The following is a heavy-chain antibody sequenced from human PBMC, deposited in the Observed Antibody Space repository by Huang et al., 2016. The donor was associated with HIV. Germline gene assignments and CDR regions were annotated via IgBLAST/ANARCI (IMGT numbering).Heavy chain of an antibody. CDR3: SRSGPRGGLATIWTFVY. CDR1: GGGSSSYA. Sequence: QVQLVQSGAEVKKPGSSVKLSCQSSGGGSSSYAISWVRQARGQGLEWMGGILPIFGTTGYAPRFQGRVTITAYESTNTAYIELSSLEYDDTALYYGSRSGPRGGLATIWTFVYWGQGTLVTVSS. V-gene: IGHV1-69*13. CDR2: ILPIFGTT. J-gene: IGHJ4*02. D-gene: IGHD5-12*01.